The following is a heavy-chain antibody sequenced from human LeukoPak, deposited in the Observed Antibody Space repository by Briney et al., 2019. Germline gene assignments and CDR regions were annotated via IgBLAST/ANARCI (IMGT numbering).Heavy chain of an antibody. CDR3: ARDTRMLGYCSGGSCYFRY. V-gene: IGHV1-18*01. D-gene: IGHD2-15*01. CDR1: GYTFTSYG. J-gene: IGHJ4*02. Sequence: GASVKVSCKASGYTFTSYGISWVRQAPGQGLEWMGWISAYNGNTNYAQKLQGRVTMTTDTSTRTAYMELRSLRSDDTAVYYCARDTRMLGYCSGGSCYFRYWGQGTLVTVSS. CDR2: ISAYNGNT.